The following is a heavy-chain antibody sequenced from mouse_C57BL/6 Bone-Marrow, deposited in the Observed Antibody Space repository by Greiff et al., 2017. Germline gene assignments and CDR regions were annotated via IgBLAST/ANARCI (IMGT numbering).Heavy chain of an antibody. J-gene: IGHJ2*01. CDR3: ARSGWAFDF. Sequence: QVQLQQSGAEFVKPGASVKLSCKASGYTFTSYSMHWVKQRPGHGLEWIGKIDPCDGYTNYNQKFKGKSTLTVDKSSSTAYLQLISLTSEDSAVYYCARSGWAFDFWG. CDR2: IDPCDGYT. CDR1: GYTFTSYS. V-gene: IGHV1-69*01. D-gene: IGHD1-3*01.